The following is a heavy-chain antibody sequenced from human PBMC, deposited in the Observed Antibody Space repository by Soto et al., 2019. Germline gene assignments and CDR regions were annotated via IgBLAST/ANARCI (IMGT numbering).Heavy chain of an antibody. CDR2: IYYSGST. CDR3: ARVSGYGYRYYYYYYIEV. Sequence: QVQLQESGPGLVKPSETLSLTCTVSGGSISSYYWNWVRQPPGQGLELVGYIYYSGSTNYNPSPTRRVTISVDTSKNNSSLKLSPVTAADTAVYYCARVSGYGYRYYYYYYIEVWGKGTTVTVSS. CDR1: GGSISSYY. V-gene: IGHV4-59*01. J-gene: IGHJ6*03. D-gene: IGHD5-12*01.